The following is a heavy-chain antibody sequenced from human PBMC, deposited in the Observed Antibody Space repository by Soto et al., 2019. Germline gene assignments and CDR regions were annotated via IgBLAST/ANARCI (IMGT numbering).Heavy chain of an antibody. CDR3: ARDNGVLRRSGRTSDFDY. J-gene: IGHJ4*02. CDR2: ISAYNGNT. V-gene: IGHV1-18*01. CDR1: GYTFTSYG. D-gene: IGHD1-26*01. Sequence: ASVKVSCKASGYTFTSYGISWVLQAPGEGLEWMGWISAYNGNTNYAQKLQGRVTMTTDTSTSTAYMELRSLRSDDTAMYYCARDNGVLRRSGRTSDFDYWGQGTLVTVSS.